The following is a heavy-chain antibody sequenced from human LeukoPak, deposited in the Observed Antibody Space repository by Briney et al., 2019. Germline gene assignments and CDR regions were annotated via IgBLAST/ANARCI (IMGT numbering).Heavy chain of an antibody. Sequence: TSQTLSLTRTVSGDSISSVDYYWSWIRQPPGKGLEWIGYIYYSGSTYYNPSLKSRVTISVDTSKNQFSLKLSSVTAADTAVYYCARSCGDYYFDYWGQGTLVTVSS. CDR3: ARSCGDYYFDY. V-gene: IGHV4-30-4*08. D-gene: IGHD4-17*01. J-gene: IGHJ4*02. CDR1: GDSISSVDYY. CDR2: IYYSGST.